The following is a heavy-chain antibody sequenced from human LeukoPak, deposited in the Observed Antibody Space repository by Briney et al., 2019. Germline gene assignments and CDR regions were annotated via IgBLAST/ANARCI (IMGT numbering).Heavy chain of an antibody. CDR2: ISSSSSYI. CDR1: GFTFSRYT. CDR3: ARDDYGGNSGSFDY. V-gene: IGHV3-21*01. D-gene: IGHD4-23*01. Sequence: PGGSLRLSCAASGFTFSRYTMNWVRQAPGKGLEWVSSISSSSSYIYYADSVKGRFTISRDNSKNTLYLQMNSLRAEDTAVYYCARDDYGGNSGSFDYWGQGTLVTVSS. J-gene: IGHJ4*02.